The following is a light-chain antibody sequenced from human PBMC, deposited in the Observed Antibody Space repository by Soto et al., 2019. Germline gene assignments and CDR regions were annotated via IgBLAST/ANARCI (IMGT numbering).Light chain of an antibody. J-gene: IGKJ4*01. CDR2: DVS. Sequence: EIVLTQSPATLSLSPGERATLSCRASQSISNSLAWYQQIPGQAPRLLIHDVSNRATGVPARFSGSGSGTDFTLTISSLEPEDFAVYYCQQRSNGPVTFGGGTKVEIK. CDR3: QQRSNGPVT. CDR1: QSISNS. V-gene: IGKV3-11*01.